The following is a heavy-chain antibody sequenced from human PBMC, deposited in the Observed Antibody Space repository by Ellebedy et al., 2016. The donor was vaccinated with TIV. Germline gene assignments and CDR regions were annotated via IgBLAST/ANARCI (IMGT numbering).Heavy chain of an antibody. Sequence: PGGSLRLSCTTSGFVFTSHWMNWVRQAPGKGLVWVSRISRDGSVRDYADSVKGRFTISRDDAKNTVYLHMNSLRDEDTAVYYCVREASIGGTIFFDYWGQGALVSVSS. J-gene: IGHJ4*02. V-gene: IGHV3-74*01. CDR2: ISRDGSVR. CDR3: VREASIGGTIFFDY. D-gene: IGHD1-7*01. CDR1: GFVFTSHW.